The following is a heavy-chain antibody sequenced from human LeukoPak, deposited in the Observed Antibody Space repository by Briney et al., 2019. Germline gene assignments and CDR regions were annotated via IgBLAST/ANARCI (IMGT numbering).Heavy chain of an antibody. D-gene: IGHD4-17*01. J-gene: IGHJ5*02. CDR2: IGGIGAST. Sequence: GGSLRLSCAASGFTFSSHAMNWVRQTPGKGVEWVSSIGGIGASTYYADSVKGRFTISRDNSKNTLYLQMNSLRAEDTALYSCAKAAYGEYVNWFDPWGQGILVTVSS. CDR3: AKAAYGEYVNWFDP. CDR1: GFTFSSHA. V-gene: IGHV3-23*01.